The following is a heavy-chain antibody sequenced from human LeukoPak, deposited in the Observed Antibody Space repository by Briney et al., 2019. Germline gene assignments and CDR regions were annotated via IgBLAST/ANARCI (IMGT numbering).Heavy chain of an antibody. CDR3: AKARDEYNSGWTDLDAFDI. CDR1: GFTFSSYA. V-gene: IGHV3-23*01. CDR2: VSGSGGST. J-gene: IGHJ3*02. Sequence: GGSLRLSCAASGFTFSSYAMSWVRQAPGKGLEWVSAVSGSGGSTYYADSVKGRFTISRDNSKNTLYLQMNSLRAEDTAVYYCAKARDEYNSGWTDLDAFDIWGQGTMVTVSS. D-gene: IGHD6-19*01.